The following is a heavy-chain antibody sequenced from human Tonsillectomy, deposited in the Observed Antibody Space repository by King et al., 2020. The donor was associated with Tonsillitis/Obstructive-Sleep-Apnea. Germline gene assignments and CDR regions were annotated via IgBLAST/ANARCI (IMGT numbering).Heavy chain of an antibody. D-gene: IGHD3-10*01. J-gene: IGHJ6*03. V-gene: IGHV4-39*01. Sequence: QLQESGPGLGKPSETLSLTCTVSGGSISGSNYYWGWIRQSPGKGLEWIGNIFDSGKTYYNPSLKSRVTISVDTSKSQLSLKVYSLTAADTAVYYCARQVDYYNSGSYIGYYYMDVWGKGTTVTVSS. CDR3: ARQVDYYNSGSYIGYYYMDV. CDR1: GGSISGSNYY. CDR2: IFDSGKT.